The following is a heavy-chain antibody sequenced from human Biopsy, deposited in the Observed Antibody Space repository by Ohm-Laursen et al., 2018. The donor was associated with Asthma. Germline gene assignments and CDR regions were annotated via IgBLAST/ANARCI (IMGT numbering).Heavy chain of an antibody. D-gene: IGHD3-3*01. V-gene: IGHV3-30*18. CDR3: AKRRGYSDLTDFDH. CDR1: GFVFRSHA. Sequence: SLRLSCAATGFVFRSHAMHWVRQAPGKGLEWVAVVSYDGGVAHYADSMKGRFTISRDNAKSTLYLQMNRLRADDTAVYYCAKRRGYSDLTDFDHWGQGTLVTVSS. J-gene: IGHJ4*02. CDR2: VSYDGGVA.